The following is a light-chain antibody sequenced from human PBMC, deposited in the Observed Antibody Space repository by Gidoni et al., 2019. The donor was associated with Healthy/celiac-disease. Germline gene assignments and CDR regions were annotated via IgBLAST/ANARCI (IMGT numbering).Light chain of an antibody. CDR1: SSDVGGYNY. J-gene: IGLJ1*01. Sequence: SALTPPASVSGSPGQSITISCTGTSSDVGGYNYVSLYQQHPGKAPKLMIYDVSNRPSGVSNRFSGSKPGNTASLTISGLQAEDEADYYCSSYTSSSTRVFGTGTKVTVL. CDR2: DVS. CDR3: SSYTSSSTRV. V-gene: IGLV2-14*01.